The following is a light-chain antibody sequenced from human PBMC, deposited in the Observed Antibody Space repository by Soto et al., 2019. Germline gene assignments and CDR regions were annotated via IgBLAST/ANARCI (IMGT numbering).Light chain of an antibody. CDR1: QGVNIN. Sequence: IMTQSPATLSVSPGDRAILSCRASQGVNINLAGYQQKHGQAPRLLIYGASTRPTDIPARFSGSGTGTEFTLTISSLQPEDFAVYYCHQYNYWPGTFGQGTKLHIK. V-gene: IGKV3-15*01. CDR3: HQYNYWPGT. J-gene: IGKJ2*01. CDR2: GAS.